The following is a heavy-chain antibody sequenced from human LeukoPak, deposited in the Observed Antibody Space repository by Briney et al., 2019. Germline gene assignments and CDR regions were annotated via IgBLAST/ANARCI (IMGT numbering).Heavy chain of an antibody. J-gene: IGHJ5*02. Sequence: SETLSLTCTVSGASISSSSDFWGWIRQPPGKGLEWIGSVYSGGHTFYNPSLQSRVTISVDLSTNQFSLKLNSVVAADTAVYYCARSYGSSSRNWFDPWGRGILVSVSS. CDR3: ARSYGSSSRNWFDP. V-gene: IGHV4-39*07. CDR1: GASISSSSDF. CDR2: VYSGGHT. D-gene: IGHD4-17*01.